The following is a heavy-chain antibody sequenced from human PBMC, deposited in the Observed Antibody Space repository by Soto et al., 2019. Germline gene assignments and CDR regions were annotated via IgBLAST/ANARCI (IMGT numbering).Heavy chain of an antibody. CDR1: GYTFTRYL. D-gene: IGHD6-19*01. J-gene: IGHJ4*02. CDR3: ARVDYSRAGTPPYSFEY. V-gene: IGHV1-3*01. Sequence: QVHLVQSGAEVKKPGASVKVSCKASGYTFTRYLMYWVRQAPGQRLEWMGWINPGNGNTKYSQKFQDRVTFTRDTSASTAYMDLSSLRSEDTAVYFCARVDYSRAGTPPYSFEYWGQGTLVTVSS. CDR2: INPGNGNT.